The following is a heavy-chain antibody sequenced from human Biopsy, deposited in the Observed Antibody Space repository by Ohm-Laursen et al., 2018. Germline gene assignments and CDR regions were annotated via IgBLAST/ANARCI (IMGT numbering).Heavy chain of an antibody. V-gene: IGHV4-31*01. Sequence: TLSLTCTVSGVSINGGRYYWNWIRHHPGKGLEWIGYIFNSANTYYNPSLKNLITISGDTSKNQFSLKLNSVTAADTAVYYCARGDYFDSNGYFWFDPWGQRTLVTVSS. CDR2: IFNSANT. J-gene: IGHJ5*02. D-gene: IGHD3-22*01. CDR1: GVSINGGRYY. CDR3: ARGDYFDSNGYFWFDP.